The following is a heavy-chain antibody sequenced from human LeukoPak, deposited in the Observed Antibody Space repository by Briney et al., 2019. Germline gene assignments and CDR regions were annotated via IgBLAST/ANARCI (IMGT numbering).Heavy chain of an antibody. V-gene: IGHV3-23*01. CDR2: ISGSGGST. J-gene: IGHJ4*02. CDR3: AEDRIPGEGLFDY. D-gene: IGHD7-27*01. Sequence: GASPRLSCAASGFTVSSYAMSWVRQAPGKGLEWVSAISGSGGSTYYADSVKGRFTISRDNSKNTLYLQMNSLRAEDTAVYYCAEDRIPGEGLFDYWGQGALVTVSS. CDR1: GFTVSSYA.